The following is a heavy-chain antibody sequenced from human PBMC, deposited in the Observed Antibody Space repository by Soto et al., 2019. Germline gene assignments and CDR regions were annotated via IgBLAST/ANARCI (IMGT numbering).Heavy chain of an antibody. D-gene: IGHD3-22*01. J-gene: IGHJ4*02. CDR3: AKDVHYDSSGGLDY. CDR1: GFTFDNFA. CDR2: ISGGGGGK. Sequence: EVRLLESGGGLEQPGGSLRLSCTTSGFTFDNFAMSWVRQAPGRGLEWVSAISGGGGGKYYADSVKGRFIISRDNSKNTVYLQLNGLRTEDTAAYYCAKDVHYDSSGGLDYWGQGTLVTVSS. V-gene: IGHV3-23*01.